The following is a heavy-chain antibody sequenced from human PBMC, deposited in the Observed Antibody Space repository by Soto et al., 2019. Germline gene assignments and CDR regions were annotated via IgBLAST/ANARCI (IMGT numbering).Heavy chain of an antibody. D-gene: IGHD6-13*01. CDR1: GDSVSSNSAT. CDR3: ARDQKAAAPGGY. Sequence: PSQTLSLTCAISGDSVSSNSATWNWIRQSPSRGLEXLGXTYXXSXXXXXYXXSVKSRITINPDTSKNQFSLQLNSVTPEDTAVYYCARDQKAAAPGGYWGQGTLVTVSS. V-gene: IGHV6-1*01. J-gene: IGHJ4*02. CDR2: TYXXSXXXX.